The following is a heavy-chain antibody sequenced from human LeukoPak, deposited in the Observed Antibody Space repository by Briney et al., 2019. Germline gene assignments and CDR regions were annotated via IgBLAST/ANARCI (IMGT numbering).Heavy chain of an antibody. CDR3: ARVSDYYDSSGPTPSISY. J-gene: IGHJ4*02. Sequence: PSETLSLTCAVYGGSFSGYYWSWIRQPPGKGLEWIGEINHSGSTNYNPSLKSRVTISVDTSKNQFSLKLSSVTAADTAVYYCARVSDYYDSSGPTPSISYWGQGTLVTVSS. CDR1: GGSFSGYY. V-gene: IGHV4-34*01. CDR2: INHSGST. D-gene: IGHD3-22*01.